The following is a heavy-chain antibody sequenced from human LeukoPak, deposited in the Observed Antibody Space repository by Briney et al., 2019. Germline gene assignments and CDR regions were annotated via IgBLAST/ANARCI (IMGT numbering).Heavy chain of an antibody. J-gene: IGHJ4*02. CDR3: ARDYCRGGSCFLWGYYFDY. D-gene: IGHD2-15*01. Sequence: SQTLSLTCAISGDSVSSTSATWNWIRQSASRGLEWLGRTYYRSKWFHDYAASVKSRITIKADTSKNQFSLLLSSVTPDDTAVYYCARDYCRGGSCFLWGYYFDYWGQGTLVTVSS. CDR1: GDSVSSTSAT. V-gene: IGHV6-1*01. CDR2: TYYRSKWFH.